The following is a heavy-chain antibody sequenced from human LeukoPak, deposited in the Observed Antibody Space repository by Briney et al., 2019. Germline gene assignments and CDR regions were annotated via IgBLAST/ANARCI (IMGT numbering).Heavy chain of an antibody. V-gene: IGHV3-11*01. Sequence: GGSLRLSCAAAGFTFRKHYMSWIRQAPGRGPEWVAYIGASGSTRYYRDSVNGRFTISRDNAKNSLHLQMNSLRAEDTAVYYCAKDLREWYYDPNGNYFSYGMDVWGQGTTVVVSS. CDR1: GFTFRKHY. D-gene: IGHD3-22*01. CDR3: AKDLREWYYDPNGNYFSYGMDV. J-gene: IGHJ6*02. CDR2: IGASGSTR.